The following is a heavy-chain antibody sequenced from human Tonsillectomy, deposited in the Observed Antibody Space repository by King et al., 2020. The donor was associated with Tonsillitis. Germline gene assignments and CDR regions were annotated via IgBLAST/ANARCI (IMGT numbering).Heavy chain of an antibody. CDR2: VSSDGSST. J-gene: IGHJ6*03. CDR3: ARETQAYYYYMDV. CDR1: GFTFSSYW. V-gene: IGHV3-74*01. Sequence: VQLVESGGGLVQPGGSLRLSCAASGFTFSSYWMHWVRQAPGKGLVWVSRVSSDGSSTNYADSVKGRFTISRDNAKNTLYLQMNSLRAEDTAVYYCARETQAYYYYMDVWGNGTTVTVSS.